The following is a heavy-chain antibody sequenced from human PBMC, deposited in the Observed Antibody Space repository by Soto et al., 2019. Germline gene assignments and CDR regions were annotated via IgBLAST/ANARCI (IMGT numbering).Heavy chain of an antibody. J-gene: IGHJ6*03. CDR1: GFTFSSYA. Sequence: GGSLRLSCAASGFTFSSYAMNWVRQAPGKGLEWVSTISSSGAGTYYADSVKGRFTISRDNSKNTLSLQMNSLRAEDTAVYYCARPSHLHQYYYYHMDVWGKGTTVTVSS. D-gene: IGHD2-2*01. CDR3: ARPSHLHQYYYYHMDV. V-gene: IGHV3-23*01. CDR2: ISSSGAGT.